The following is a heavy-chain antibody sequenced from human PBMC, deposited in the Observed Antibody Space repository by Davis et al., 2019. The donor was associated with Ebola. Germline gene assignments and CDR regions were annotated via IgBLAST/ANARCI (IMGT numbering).Heavy chain of an antibody. CDR3: ATGLPAARVYYYGMDV. J-gene: IGHJ6*02. CDR2: ISSSSSYI. V-gene: IGHV3-21*01. D-gene: IGHD2-2*01. Sequence: GGSLRLSCAASGFSFSSYSMNWVRQAPGKGLEWVSSISSSSSYIYYADSVKGRFTISRDNAKNSLYLQMNSLRAEDTAVYYCATGLPAARVYYYGMDVWGQGTTVTVSS. CDR1: GFSFSSYS.